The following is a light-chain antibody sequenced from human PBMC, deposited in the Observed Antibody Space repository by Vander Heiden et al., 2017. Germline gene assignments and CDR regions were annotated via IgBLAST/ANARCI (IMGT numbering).Light chain of an antibody. CDR3: ATWDDSLNGVV. Sequence: QSVLTQRPSESEAPRQRVAIACSGSSSNIGNNAVNWYQHLPGKAPKLLIYYDDRLPSGVSDRFSGSKSGTSASLAISGLQSEDVADYYCATWDDSLNGVVFGGGTRLTVL. CDR2: YDD. J-gene: IGLJ2*01. V-gene: IGLV1-36*01. CDR1: SSNIGNNA.